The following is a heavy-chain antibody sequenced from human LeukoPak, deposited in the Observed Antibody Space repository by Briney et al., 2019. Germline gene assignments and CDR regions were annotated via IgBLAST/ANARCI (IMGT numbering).Heavy chain of an antibody. Sequence: GGSLRLSCAASGFTFSSYWMSWVRQAPGKGLEWVANIKQDGSEKYYVDSVKGRFTISRDNSKNTLYLQMNSLRAEDTAVYYCAKFRGYSYGPIGYWGQGPLVTVSS. CDR3: AKFRGYSYGPIGY. V-gene: IGHV3-7*03. CDR1: GFTFSSYW. CDR2: IKQDGSEK. D-gene: IGHD5-18*01. J-gene: IGHJ4*02.